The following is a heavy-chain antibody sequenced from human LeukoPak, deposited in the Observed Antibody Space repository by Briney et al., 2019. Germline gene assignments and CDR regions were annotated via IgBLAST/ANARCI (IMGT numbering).Heavy chain of an antibody. CDR2: VYYSGSA. Sequence: PSQTLSLTCTVSGGSISNGGYYWNWIRQSPGEALEWIGYVYYSGSANYNPSLQSRVTISIGTSKSQFSLNLTSVTAADTAVYYCAREGPKTSLLTEYSSSSYYYYYMDVWGKGTTVTVSS. J-gene: IGHJ6*03. D-gene: IGHD6-6*01. V-gene: IGHV4-61*08. CDR3: AREGPKTSLLTEYSSSSYYYYYMDV. CDR1: GGSISNGGYY.